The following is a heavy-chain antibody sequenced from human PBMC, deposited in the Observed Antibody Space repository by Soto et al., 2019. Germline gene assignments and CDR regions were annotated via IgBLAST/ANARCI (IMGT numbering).Heavy chain of an antibody. Sequence: GGSLSLSCSASGFTFSSYAMSWVRQAPGKGLEWVSAISGSGGSAYYADSVKGRFTISRDDSKNTLYLQMSSLRAEDTAVYYCAKDRAGSSSSRYYYYYMDVWGKGTTVTVSS. CDR1: GFTFSSYA. V-gene: IGHV3-23*01. D-gene: IGHD6-6*01. CDR2: ISGSGGSA. J-gene: IGHJ6*03. CDR3: AKDRAGSSSSRYYYYYMDV.